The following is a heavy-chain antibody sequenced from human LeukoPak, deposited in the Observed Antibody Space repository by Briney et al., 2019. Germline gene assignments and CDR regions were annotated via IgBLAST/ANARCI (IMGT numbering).Heavy chain of an antibody. CDR2: ITPIFGTA. CDR3: ARGVRSFYFDY. V-gene: IGHV1-69*01. D-gene: IGHD3-10*01. J-gene: IGHJ4*02. CDR1: GGTFSSYA. Sequence: GASVKVSCKASGGTFSSYAISWVRQAPGQGLEWMGGITPIFGTANYAQKFQGRVTITADESTSTAYMELSSLRSEDTAVYYCARGVRSFYFDYWGQGTLVTVSS.